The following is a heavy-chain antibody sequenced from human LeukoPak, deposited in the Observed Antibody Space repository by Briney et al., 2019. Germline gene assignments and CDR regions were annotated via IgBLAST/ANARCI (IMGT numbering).Heavy chain of an antibody. CDR3: ARDRQYTAMDRMVSY. CDR1: GFTFSSDW. Sequence: PGGSLRLSCAASGFTFSSDWMSWVRQAPGKGLEWVANIKQDGSEKYYVDSVKGRFTISRDNAKNSLYLQMNSLRAEDTAVYYCARDRQYTAMDRMVSYWGQGTLVTVSS. J-gene: IGHJ4*02. D-gene: IGHD5-18*01. CDR2: IKQDGSEK. V-gene: IGHV3-7*03.